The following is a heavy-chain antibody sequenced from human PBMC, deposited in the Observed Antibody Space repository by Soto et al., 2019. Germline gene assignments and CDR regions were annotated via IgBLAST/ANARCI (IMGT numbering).Heavy chain of an antibody. V-gene: IGHV3-33*01. CDR1: GFTFSNYG. Sequence: GGSLRLSCAASGFTFSNYGMHWVRQAPGKGLEWVAVIWYDGNNKHYVDSVKGRFTISRDNSKNTLYLQMNSLRAEDTAVYYCARDALELPDYWGQGTQVTVSS. CDR2: IWYDGNNK. D-gene: IGHD1-7*01. J-gene: IGHJ4*02. CDR3: ARDALELPDY.